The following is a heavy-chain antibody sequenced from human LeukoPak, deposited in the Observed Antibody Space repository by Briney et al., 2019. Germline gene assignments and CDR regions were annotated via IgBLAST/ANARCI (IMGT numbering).Heavy chain of an antibody. CDR2: ISYDGSYK. V-gene: IGHV3-30*18. CDR1: GFTFRDYG. Sequence: GGSLRLSCVASGFTFRDYGMHWVRQAPGKGLEWVAVISYDGSYKHYVDSVKGRFAISRDNSKNTVFLQMNSLRPEDTAIYFCAKDLLVRGVINGFDYWGQGTLTTVSS. J-gene: IGHJ4*02. CDR3: AKDLLVRGVINGFDY. D-gene: IGHD3-10*01.